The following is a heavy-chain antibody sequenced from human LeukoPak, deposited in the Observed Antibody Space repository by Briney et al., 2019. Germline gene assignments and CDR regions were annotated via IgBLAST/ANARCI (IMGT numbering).Heavy chain of an antibody. J-gene: IGHJ4*02. V-gene: IGHV3-30*18. D-gene: IGHD6-13*01. CDR2: ISYDGSNK. CDR1: GFTFSSYG. CDR3: AKDLTYIAAAGGDYFDY. Sequence: PGGSLRLSCAASGFTFSSYGMHWVRQAPGKGLEWVAVISYDGSNKYYADSVKGRFTISRDNSKNTLYLQMNSLRAEDTAVYYCAKDLTYIAAAGGDYFDYWGQGTLVTVSS.